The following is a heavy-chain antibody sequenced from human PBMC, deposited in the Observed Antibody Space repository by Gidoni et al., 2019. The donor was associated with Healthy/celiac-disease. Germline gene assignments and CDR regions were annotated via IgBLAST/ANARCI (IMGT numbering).Heavy chain of an antibody. D-gene: IGHD3-22*01. CDR1: GFTFSSYA. Sequence: EVQLLESGGGLVQPGGSLRLSCAASGFTFSSYAMSWVRQAPGKGLEWVSAISGSGGSTYYADSVKGRFTISRDNSKNTLYLQMNSLRAEDTAVYYCAKDRFVGRLLPYYFDYWGQGTLVTVSS. CDR2: ISGSGGST. J-gene: IGHJ4*02. CDR3: AKDRFVGRLLPYYFDY. V-gene: IGHV3-23*01.